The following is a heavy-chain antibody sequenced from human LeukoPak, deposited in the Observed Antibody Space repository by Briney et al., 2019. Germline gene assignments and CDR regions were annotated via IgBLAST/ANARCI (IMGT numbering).Heavy chain of an antibody. J-gene: IGHJ5*02. CDR1: GGSISSSSYY. Sequence: PSETLSLTCTVSGGSISSSSYYWGWIRQPPGKGLEWIGSIYYSGSTYYNPSLKSRVTISVDTSKNQFSLKLSSVTAADTAVYYCAREHSSSGWPNNWFDPWGQGTLVTVSS. CDR3: AREHSSSGWPNNWFDP. V-gene: IGHV4-39*07. CDR2: IYYSGST. D-gene: IGHD6-19*01.